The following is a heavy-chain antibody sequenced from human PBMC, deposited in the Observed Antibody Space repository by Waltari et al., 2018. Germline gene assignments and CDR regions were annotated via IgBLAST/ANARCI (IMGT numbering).Heavy chain of an antibody. V-gene: IGHV3-48*03. CDR2: ISTGGTTI. CDR3: ARGPELKAATTEAPFDY. D-gene: IGHD5-12*01. Sequence: EVQLVESGGGLVQPGGSLRVSCAASGFTFSSSEMNWVRRAPGTGLEWVSYISTGGTTIYYADSVKGRFTISRDNAKNSLYLQMNSLRAEDTAVYYCARGPELKAATTEAPFDYWGQGTLVTVSS. J-gene: IGHJ4*02. CDR1: GFTFSSSE.